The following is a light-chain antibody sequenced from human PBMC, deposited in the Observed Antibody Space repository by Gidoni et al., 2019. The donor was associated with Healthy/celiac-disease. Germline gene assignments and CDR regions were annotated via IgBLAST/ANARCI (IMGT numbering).Light chain of an antibody. V-gene: IGKV1-39*01. CDR3: QQSYDSPAT. J-gene: IGKJ2*01. Sequence: DIQMTQSPSSLSASVGDRVTITCRASKSISSYLNWYQQKPGRAPKLLIYTASNLQSGVPSRFSGSGSGTDFTLTISSLQPEDFASYYCQQSYDSPATFGQXTNLEIK. CDR1: KSISSY. CDR2: TAS.